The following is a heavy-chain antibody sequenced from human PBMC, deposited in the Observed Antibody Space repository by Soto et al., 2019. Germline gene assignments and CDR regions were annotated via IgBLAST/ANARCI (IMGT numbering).Heavy chain of an antibody. Sequence: PSETLSLTCTVSGGSISSSSYYWGWIRQPPGKGLEWIGSIYYSGSTYYNPSLKSRVTISVDTSKNQFSLKLSSVTAADTAVYYCAGGTQRITIFGVVIDNWFDPWGQGTLVTVSS. V-gene: IGHV4-39*01. J-gene: IGHJ5*02. D-gene: IGHD3-3*01. CDR1: GGSISSSSYY. CDR2: IYYSGST. CDR3: AGGTQRITIFGVVIDNWFDP.